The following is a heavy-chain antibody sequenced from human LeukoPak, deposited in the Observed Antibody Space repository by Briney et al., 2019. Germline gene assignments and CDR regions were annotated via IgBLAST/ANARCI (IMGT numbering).Heavy chain of an antibody. CDR1: GFTFSNYW. CDR3: AGRVRHGYNWEPYNWTDP. Sequence: GGSLRLSCAASGFTFSNYWMHWVRQAPGKGLEWVAVISYDGIKKYYVDSVRGRFTISRDNSKNTLYLQMNSLRAEDTAVYYCAGRVRHGYNWEPYNWTDPWGPGTLVTVSS. D-gene: IGHD5-24*01. J-gene: IGHJ5*02. V-gene: IGHV3-30*03. CDR2: ISYDGIKK.